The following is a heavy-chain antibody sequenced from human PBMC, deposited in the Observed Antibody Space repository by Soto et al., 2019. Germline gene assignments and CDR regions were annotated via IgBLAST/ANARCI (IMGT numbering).Heavy chain of an antibody. D-gene: IGHD3-3*01. CDR1: GFTFSSYA. CDR3: EKFAGRGYYTFDY. CDR2: ISGSGGST. Sequence: PXECLSLSCAASGFTFSSYAMSWVRQAPGKGLEWVSAISGSGGSTYYADSVKGRFTISRDNSKNTLYLQMNSLRAEDTAVYYCEKFAGRGYYTFDYWGQGTLVTVSS. V-gene: IGHV3-23*01. J-gene: IGHJ4*02.